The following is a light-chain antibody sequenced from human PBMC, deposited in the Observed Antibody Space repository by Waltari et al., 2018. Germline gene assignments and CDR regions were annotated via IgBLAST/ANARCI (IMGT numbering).Light chain of an antibody. CDR2: DVT. CDR3: SSQTLDGLVL. Sequence: QSALTQPASVSGSPGQSITISCSGVGSAVGASDSVSWHQHHPGKAPQVIIYDVTNRPSGVSDRFSPSKSANTASLTISRLQPEDEADYYCSSQTLDGLVLFGGGTRLTVL. CDR1: GSAVGASDS. V-gene: IGLV2-14*03. J-gene: IGLJ2*01.